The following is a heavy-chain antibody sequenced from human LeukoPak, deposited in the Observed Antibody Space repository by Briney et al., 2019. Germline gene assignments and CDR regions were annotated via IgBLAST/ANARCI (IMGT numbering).Heavy chain of an antibody. V-gene: IGHV3-66*01. CDR2: IYSGGST. CDR1: GFTVSSNY. D-gene: IGHD5-18*01. Sequence: PGGSLRLSCAASGFTVSSNYMSWVRQAPGKGLEWVSVIYSGGSTYYADSVKGRFTISRDNSKNTLYLQMNSLRAEDTAVYYCARAGYSYGYYFDYWGQGTLVTVSS. CDR3: ARAGYSYGYYFDY. J-gene: IGHJ4*02.